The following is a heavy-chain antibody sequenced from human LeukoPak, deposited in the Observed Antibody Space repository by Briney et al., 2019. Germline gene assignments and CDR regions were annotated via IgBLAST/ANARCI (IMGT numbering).Heavy chain of an antibody. CDR2: IYHSGST. V-gene: IGHV4-38-2*01. Sequence: SETLSLTCAVSGYSISSGYYWGWIRQPPGKGLEWIGSIYHSGSTYYNPSLKSRVTISVDTSKNQFSLKLSSVTAADTAVYYCARHGGSYCCGDCYSFSGAFDIWGQGTMVTVSS. CDR1: GYSISSGYY. CDR3: ARHGGSYCCGDCYSFSGAFDI. J-gene: IGHJ3*02. D-gene: IGHD2-21*01.